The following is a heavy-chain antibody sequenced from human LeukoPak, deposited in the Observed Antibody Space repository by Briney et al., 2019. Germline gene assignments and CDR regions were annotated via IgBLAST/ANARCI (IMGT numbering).Heavy chain of an antibody. V-gene: IGHV3-7*03. CDR2: IKQDGNEK. CDR3: AGDATSYYYDSTGYWGGY. D-gene: IGHD3-22*01. J-gene: IGHJ4*02. Sequence: GGSLRLSCAASGFTFSSYWMSWVRQAPGKGLEWVANIKQDGNEKYYVDSVKGRFTISRGNAKNSLFLQMSSLRAEDTAVYYCAGDATSYYYDSTGYWGGYWGQGTLVTVSS. CDR1: GFTFSSYW.